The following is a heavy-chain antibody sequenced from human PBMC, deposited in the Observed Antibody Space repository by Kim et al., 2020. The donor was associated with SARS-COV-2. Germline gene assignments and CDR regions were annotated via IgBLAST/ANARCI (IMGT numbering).Heavy chain of an antibody. V-gene: IGHV3-48*03. CDR2: ISSSRSTI. CDR3: ARASHYDFWSGYPYYYYGMDV. D-gene: IGHD3-3*01. CDR1: GFTFSSYE. J-gene: IGHJ6*02. Sequence: GGSLRLSCAASGFTFSSYEMNWVRQAPGKGLEWVSYISSSRSTIYYADSVKGRFTISRDNAKNSLYLQMNSLRAEDTAVYYCARASHYDFWSGYPYYYYGMDVWGQGTTVTVSS.